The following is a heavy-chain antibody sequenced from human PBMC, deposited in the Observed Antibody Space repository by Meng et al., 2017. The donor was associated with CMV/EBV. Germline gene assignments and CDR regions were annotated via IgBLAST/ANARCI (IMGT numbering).Heavy chain of an antibody. J-gene: IGHJ4*02. CDR2: VFYSGST. V-gene: IGHV4-61*01. CDR1: GGSVSSGTYY. CDR3: ARGTAVTGIGVHFDY. Sequence: GSLRLSCTVSGGSVSSGTYYWSWIRQPPGKGLEWIGYVFYSGSTNYNPSLRSRVTISLDTSKTRFSLKLSSLTAADTAVYYCARGTAVTGIGVHFDYWGQGNLVTVSS. D-gene: IGHD6-19*01.